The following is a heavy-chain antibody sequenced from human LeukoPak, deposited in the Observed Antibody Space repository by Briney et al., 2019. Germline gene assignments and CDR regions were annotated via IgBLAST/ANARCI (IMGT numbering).Heavy chain of an antibody. CDR3: ARQLVVVITYYYYYMDV. Sequence: GGSLRLSCAASGFTFSDYYMSWIRQAPGKGLEWVSYISSSGSTIYYADSVKGRFTISRDNAKNSLYLQMNSLRAEDTAAYYCARQLVVVITYYYYYMDVWGKGTTVTVSS. V-gene: IGHV3-11*01. D-gene: IGHD3-22*01. J-gene: IGHJ6*03. CDR2: ISSSGSTI. CDR1: GFTFSDYY.